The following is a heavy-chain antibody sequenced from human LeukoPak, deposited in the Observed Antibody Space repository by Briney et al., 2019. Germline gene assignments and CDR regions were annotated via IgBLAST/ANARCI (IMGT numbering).Heavy chain of an antibody. CDR3: ASSYAVDYYYYYMDV. CDR2: IIPIFGTA. Sequence: SVKVSCKASGYTFTSYAISWVRQAPGQGLEWMGGIIPIFGTANYAQKFQGRVTITADESTSTAYMELSSLRSEDTAVYYCASSYAVDYYYYYMDVWGKGTTVTISS. D-gene: IGHD2-2*01. J-gene: IGHJ6*03. V-gene: IGHV1-69*13. CDR1: GYTFTSYA.